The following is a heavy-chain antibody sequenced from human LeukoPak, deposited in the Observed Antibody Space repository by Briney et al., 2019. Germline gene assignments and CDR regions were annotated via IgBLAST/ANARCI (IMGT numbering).Heavy chain of an antibody. CDR1: GFTFSSYG. J-gene: IGHJ4*02. CDR2: ISYDGSNK. Sequence: PGRSLRLSCAASGFTFSSYGMHWVRQAPGKGLGWVAVISYDGSNKYYADSVKSRFTISRDNSKNTLYLQMNSLRAEDTAVYYCAKDIQTRLTALVDSWGQRTPLTVSS. V-gene: IGHV3-30*18. D-gene: IGHD5-18*01. CDR3: AKDIQTRLTALVDS.